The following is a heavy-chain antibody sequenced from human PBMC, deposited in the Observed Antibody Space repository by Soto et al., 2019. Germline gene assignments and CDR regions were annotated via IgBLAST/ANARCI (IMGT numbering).Heavy chain of an antibody. CDR3: ARAIFTPLAATFDY. Sequence: SETLSLTCAVYGGSFSGYYWSWIRQPPGKGLEWIGEINHSGSTNYNPSLKSRVTISVDTSKNQFSLKLSSVTAADTAVYYCARAIFTPLAATFDYWGQGTLVTVSS. V-gene: IGHV4-34*01. J-gene: IGHJ4*02. D-gene: IGHD5-12*01. CDR2: INHSGST. CDR1: GGSFSGYY.